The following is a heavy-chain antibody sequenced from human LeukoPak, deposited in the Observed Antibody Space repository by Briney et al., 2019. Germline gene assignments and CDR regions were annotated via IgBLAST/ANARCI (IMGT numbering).Heavy chain of an antibody. J-gene: IGHJ4*02. CDR3: GRLRASLDY. D-gene: IGHD3-10*01. CDR2: ISTADTNK. V-gene: IGHV3-48*03. CDR1: GVTFSSYE. Sequence: GGALRLSCAASGVTFSSYEMNWGRQAPGKGLEGVSYISTADTNKYYADSVKGRFTVSRDNAKNSLYLQMNSLRAEDTAVYYCGRLRASLDYWGQGTLVTVSS.